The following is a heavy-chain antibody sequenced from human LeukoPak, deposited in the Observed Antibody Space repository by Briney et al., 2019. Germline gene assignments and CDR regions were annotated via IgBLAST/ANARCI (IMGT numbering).Heavy chain of an antibody. CDR1: GFTFSSYS. Sequence: GGSLRLSCAASGFTFSSYSMSWVRQAPGKGLEWVSTINNNGGSTYYADSVKGRFTISRDNSKNTLYLQMNSLRAEDTAVYYSAIKAKGDYWGQGTLVTVSS. J-gene: IGHJ4*02. CDR2: INNNGGST. D-gene: IGHD3-10*01. V-gene: IGHV3-23*01. CDR3: AIKAKGDY.